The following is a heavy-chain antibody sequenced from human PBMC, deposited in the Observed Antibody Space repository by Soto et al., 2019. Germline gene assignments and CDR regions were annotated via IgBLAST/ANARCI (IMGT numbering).Heavy chain of an antibody. CDR3: ASGYCISTSCYSDFDY. D-gene: IGHD2-2*01. V-gene: IGHV1-69*13. CDR1: GGTFSSYA. J-gene: IGHJ4*02. Sequence: SVKVSCKASGGTFSSYAISWVRQAPGQGLEWMGGIIPIFGTANYAQKFQGRVTITADESTSTAYMELSSLRSEDTAVYYCASGYCISTSCYSDFDYWGQGTLVTVSS. CDR2: IIPIFGTA.